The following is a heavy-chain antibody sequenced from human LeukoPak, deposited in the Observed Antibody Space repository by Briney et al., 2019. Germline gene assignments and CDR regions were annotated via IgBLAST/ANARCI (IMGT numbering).Heavy chain of an antibody. J-gene: IGHJ1*01. D-gene: IGHD1-26*01. V-gene: IGHV3-48*03. CDR1: GFTFSSYE. CDR2: ISSSGSTI. Sequence: GGSLRLSCAASGFTFSSYEMKWVRQAPGKGLEWVSYISSSGSTIYYADSVKGRFTISRDNAKNSLYLQMNSLRAEDTAVYYCARGGIYGEYFQHWGQGTLVTVSS. CDR3: ARGGIYGEYFQH.